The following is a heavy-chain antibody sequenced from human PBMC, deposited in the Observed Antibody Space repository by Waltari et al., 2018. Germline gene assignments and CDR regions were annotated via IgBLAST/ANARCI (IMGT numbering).Heavy chain of an antibody. CDR1: GGSITSTSHS. CDR3: ATYVGASVGTAAFDV. J-gene: IGHJ3*01. V-gene: IGHV4-39*01. D-gene: IGHD3-16*01. Sequence: QLHLQESGPGLVKPSETLSLTCSVSGGSITSTSHSWGWIRQPPGKGLEWTGTISYSGAIYNNPSLKSRLTISVDTSKNQFSLKLSSVTAADTALYYCATYVGASVGTAAFDVWGQGTMVTVSS. CDR2: ISYSGAI.